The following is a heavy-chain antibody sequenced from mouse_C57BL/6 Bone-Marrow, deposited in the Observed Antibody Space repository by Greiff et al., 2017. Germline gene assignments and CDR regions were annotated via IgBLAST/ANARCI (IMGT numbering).Heavy chain of an antibody. D-gene: IGHD2-14*01. CDR2: IHPNSGST. Sequence: QVQLQQPGAELVKPGASVKLSCKASGYTFTSYWMHWVKQRPGQGLEWIGMIHPNSGSTNYNEKFKGKATLTVDKSSSTAYMQLSSLTSEDSAVYDCASDGTTCWYFDVWGTGTTVTVSS. CDR3: ASDGTTCWYFDV. CDR1: GYTFTSYW. V-gene: IGHV1-64*01. J-gene: IGHJ1*03.